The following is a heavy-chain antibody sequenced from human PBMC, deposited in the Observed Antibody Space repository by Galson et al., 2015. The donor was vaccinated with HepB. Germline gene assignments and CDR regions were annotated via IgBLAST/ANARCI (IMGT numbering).Heavy chain of an antibody. D-gene: IGHD2-2*01. CDR2: IVVGSGNT. CDR1: GFTFTSSA. J-gene: IGHJ6*03. Sequence: SVKVSCKASGFTFTSSAMQWVRQARGQRLEWIGWIVVGSGNTNYAQKFQERVTITRDMSTSTAYMELSSLRSEDTAVYYCARDSVVVVPAAPDYYYYYMDVWGKGTTVTVSS. V-gene: IGHV1-58*02. CDR3: ARDSVVVVPAAPDYYYYYMDV.